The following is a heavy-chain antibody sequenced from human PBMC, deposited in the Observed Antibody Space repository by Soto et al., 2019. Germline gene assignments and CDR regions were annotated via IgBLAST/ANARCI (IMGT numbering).Heavy chain of an antibody. CDR3: ARCAPPNDF. CDR1: GYTFTSYG. CDR2: ISAYNGNT. J-gene: IGHJ4*02. Sequence: QVQLVQSGAEVKKPGASVKVSCKASGYTFTSYGITWVRQAPGQGLEWMGWISAYNGNTNYAQKLQGRVPMTTDTSTITAYMALRSLRSYDRAGYYCARCAPPNDFWGQGTLVTVAA. V-gene: IGHV1-18*01.